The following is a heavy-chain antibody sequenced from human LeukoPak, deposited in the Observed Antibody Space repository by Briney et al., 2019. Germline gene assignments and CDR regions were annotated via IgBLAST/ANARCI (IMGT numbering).Heavy chain of an antibody. CDR3: ATETGGIDPFDY. D-gene: IGHD7-27*01. CDR1: GFSFSDYG. V-gene: IGHV3-30*02. J-gene: IGHJ4*02. CDR2: IRYDGSNK. Sequence: GGSLRLSCEASGFSFSDYGMHWVRQAPGKGLEWVAFIRYDGSNKYYADSVKGRFTISRDNSKNTLYLQMNSLRAEDTAVYYCATETGGIDPFDYWGQGTLVTVSS.